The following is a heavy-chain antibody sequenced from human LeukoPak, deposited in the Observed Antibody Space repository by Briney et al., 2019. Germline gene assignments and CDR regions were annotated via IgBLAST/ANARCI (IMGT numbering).Heavy chain of an antibody. CDR2: IYYSGST. J-gene: IGHJ4*02. Sequence: PSETLSLTCTVSGGSISSSSYYWGWIRQPPGKGLEWIGSIYYSGSTYYNPSLKSRVTISVDTSKNQFSLKLSSVTAADTAVYYCARLYGSGSYYVYFDYWGQGTLVTVSS. D-gene: IGHD3-10*01. CDR1: GGSISSSSYY. CDR3: ARLYGSGSYYVYFDY. V-gene: IGHV4-39*01.